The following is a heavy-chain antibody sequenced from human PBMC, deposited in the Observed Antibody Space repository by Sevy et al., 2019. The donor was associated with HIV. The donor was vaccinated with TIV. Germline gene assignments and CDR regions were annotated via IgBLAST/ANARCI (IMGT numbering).Heavy chain of an antibody. CDR2: ISHDGRYK. J-gene: IGHJ4*02. CDR3: ARLVSCGGDCYYLDS. V-gene: IGHV3-30*04. CDR1: GFTFASYT. Sequence: GGSLRLSCAASGFTFASYTLHWVRQAPGKGLEWVSVISHDGRYKNYADSVKVRFTISRDNLRNTLFLQMDSLRPDDTAVYFCARLVSCGGDCYYLDSWGQGALVTVSS. D-gene: IGHD2-21*02.